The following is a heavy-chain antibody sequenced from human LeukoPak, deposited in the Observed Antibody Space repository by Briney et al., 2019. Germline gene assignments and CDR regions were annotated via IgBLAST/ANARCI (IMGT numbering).Heavy chain of an antibody. V-gene: IGHV3-15*01. D-gene: IGHD6-6*01. CDR2: IKHKYDGGTT. CDR3: TTVGRQYSRYLDY. Sequence: GGALRLSCAASGFTFSDSWMSWVRQAPGKGLEWVGLIKHKYDGGTTDYAAPVKGRFTISRDDSKNTLFLQINSLKTEDTALYYCTTVGRQYSRYLDYWGQGTLVTVSS. CDR1: GFTFSDSW. J-gene: IGHJ4*02.